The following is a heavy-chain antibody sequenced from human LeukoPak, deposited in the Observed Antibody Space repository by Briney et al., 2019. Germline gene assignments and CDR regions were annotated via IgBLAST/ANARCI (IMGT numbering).Heavy chain of an antibody. CDR2: ISYDGSNK. CDR1: GFTFSSYA. D-gene: IGHD3-9*01. J-gene: IGHJ4*02. Sequence: GGSLRLSCAASGFTFSSYAMHWVRQAPGKGLEWVAVISYDGSNKYYADSVKGRFTISRDNSKNTLYLQMNSLRAEDTAVYYCAKDMGLGSYDILTGYSDYWGQGTLVTVSS. CDR3: AKDMGLGSYDILTGYSDY. V-gene: IGHV3-30*18.